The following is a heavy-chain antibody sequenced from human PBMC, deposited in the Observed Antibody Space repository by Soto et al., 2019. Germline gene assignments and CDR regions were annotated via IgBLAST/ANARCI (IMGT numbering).Heavy chain of an antibody. J-gene: IGHJ3*02. V-gene: IGHV1-3*01. CDR2: MNAGNGNT. Sequence: QVRLEQSGADVKTPGASVKVSCQASGYTFNIYAIHWVRQAPGQRPGRRGWMNAGNGNTEYSPKFHGRVTMTRDRYAREAYMELSGLTSEDTAVYYCARDCTYCGSDTDREAFDIWGQGTMVTVS. CDR3: ARDCTYCGSDTDREAFDI. D-gene: IGHD2-21*01. CDR1: GYTFNIYA.